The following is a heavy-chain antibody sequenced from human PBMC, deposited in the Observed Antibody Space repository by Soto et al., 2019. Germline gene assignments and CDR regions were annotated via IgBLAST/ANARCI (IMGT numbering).Heavy chain of an antibody. J-gene: IGHJ4*02. D-gene: IGHD5-18*01. V-gene: IGHV4-39*06. CDR3: STYCYDAHIRGYHDS. CDR1: GGSLTRRNHY. CDR2: IHHTGTT. Sequence: SETLSLTCTVTGGSLTRRNHYWGWLRQPPGKGLEWVTSIHHTGTTYYNPSLRARITMSVDTSNTRFPLTLTSVTAADTATYFCSTYCYDAHIRGYHDSWGQGTLVTVSS.